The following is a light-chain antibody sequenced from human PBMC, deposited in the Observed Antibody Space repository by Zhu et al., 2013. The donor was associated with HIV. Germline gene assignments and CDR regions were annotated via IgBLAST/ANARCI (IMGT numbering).Light chain of an antibody. CDR3: QQYKIWPPVT. CDR2: DAS. Sequence: EVVLTQSPDTLSVSPGERATLSCRASQSVSSDLAWYQQKPGQAPRLLIYDASTRATGIPARFSGSGSGTDFTLTITSLQSEDFALYYCQQYKIWPPVTFGGGTKVEIK. V-gene: IGKV3-15*01. J-gene: IGKJ4*01. CDR1: QSVSSD.